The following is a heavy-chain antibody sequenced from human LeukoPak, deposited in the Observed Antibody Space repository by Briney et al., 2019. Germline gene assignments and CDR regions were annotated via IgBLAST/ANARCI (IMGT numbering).Heavy chain of an antibody. V-gene: IGHV3-23*01. J-gene: IGHJ4*02. CDR1: GFTFSNYA. CDR2: ITGRGDST. CDR3: VKNSGWSVAGLFHL. Sequence: PGGSLTPSCAASGFTFSNYAMSWVRHAPGKALELVSVITGRGDSTYNADSVKGLFTISRVNTKNMFYLQMNNLRAEAPAVYYGVKNSGWSVAGLFHLGGRGTGVSVSS. D-gene: IGHD6-19*01.